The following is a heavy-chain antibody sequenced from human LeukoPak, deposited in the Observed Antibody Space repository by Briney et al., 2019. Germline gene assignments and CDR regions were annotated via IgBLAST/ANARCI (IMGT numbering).Heavy chain of an antibody. V-gene: IGHV3-33*01. D-gene: IGHD6-13*01. CDR3: ARDTGYSSSWYEKD. CDR2: IWYDGSNK. CDR1: GFTFSSYG. Sequence: GGSLRLSCAASGFTFSSYGMHWFRQAPGKGLEWVAVIWYDGSNKYYADSVKGRFTISRDNSKNTLYLQMNSLRAEDTAVYYCARDTGYSSSWYEKDWGQGTLVTVSS. J-gene: IGHJ4*02.